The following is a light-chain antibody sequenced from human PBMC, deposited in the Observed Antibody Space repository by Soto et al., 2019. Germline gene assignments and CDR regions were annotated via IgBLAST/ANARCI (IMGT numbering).Light chain of an antibody. Sequence: DIQMTQSPSTLSASVGDRVTITCRASQSISSWLAWYQQKPGKAPKLLLYKASSLESGVPSRFSGSGSGTEFTLTISSLQPDEFATYYGQQYNSYYTFGQGTKLEIK. J-gene: IGKJ2*01. V-gene: IGKV1-5*03. CDR1: QSISSW. CDR2: KAS. CDR3: QQYNSYYT.